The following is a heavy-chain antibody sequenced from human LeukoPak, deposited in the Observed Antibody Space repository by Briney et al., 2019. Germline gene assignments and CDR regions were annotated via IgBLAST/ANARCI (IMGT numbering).Heavy chain of an antibody. J-gene: IGHJ5*01. D-gene: IGHD6-13*01. CDR1: GFTFDDYG. CDR3: ARDRTGYSSSWYDC. CDR2: INWNGGST. V-gene: IGHV3-20*04. Sequence: PGGSLRLSCAAPGFTFDDYGMSWVRQAPGKGLEWVSSINWNGGSTGYADSVKGRFTISRDNAKNSLYLQMNSLRAEDTALYYCARDRTGYSSSWYDCWGQGTLVTVSS.